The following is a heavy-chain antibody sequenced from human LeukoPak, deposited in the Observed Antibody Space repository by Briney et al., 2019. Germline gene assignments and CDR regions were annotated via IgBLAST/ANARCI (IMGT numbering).Heavy chain of an antibody. D-gene: IGHD3-16*01. CDR2: TYYRSKWHN. J-gene: IGHJ4*02. CDR1: GDTLSGNRVA. CDR3: ARAGPGLGRPFDF. Sequence: SQTLSLTCAISGDTLSGNRVAWSWIRQSPSRGLEWLGRTYYRSKWHNDYAVSVKGRTTISVDTSKNQFSLHLNSVTPEDTAVYYCARAGPGLGRPFDFWGQGTLVTVSS. V-gene: IGHV6-1*01.